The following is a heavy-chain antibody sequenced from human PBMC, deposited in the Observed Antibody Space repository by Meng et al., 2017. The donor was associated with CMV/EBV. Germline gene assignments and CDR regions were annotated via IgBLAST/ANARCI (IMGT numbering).Heavy chain of an antibody. CDR1: GASIKNSN. D-gene: IGHD3-16*01. Sequence: VQLQDSGTGLVTPAETLSLTCSVCGASIKNSNWTWVRQPGGQGLEWLGLIQVIGHTVYNPSLKSRVTVSLDASKSQFSLTLNSVTAADTATYYRAGSRPGGGACDYWSQGILVTVSS. V-gene: IGHV4-4*07. CDR2: IQVIGHT. J-gene: IGHJ4*02. CDR3: AGSRPGGGACDY.